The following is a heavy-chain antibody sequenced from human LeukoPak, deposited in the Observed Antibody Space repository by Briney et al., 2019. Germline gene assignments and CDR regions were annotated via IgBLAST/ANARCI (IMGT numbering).Heavy chain of an antibody. J-gene: IGHJ4*02. CDR1: GGSISSYY. CDR2: IYYSGST. CDR3: ARDGAWGYFDY. Sequence: SETLSLTCTVSGGSISSYYWSWIRQPPGKGLEWIGYIYYSGSTNYNPSLKSRVTMSVDTSKNHFSLKLNSVTAADTAVYYCARDGAWGYFDYWGPGTLVTVSS. D-gene: IGHD3-16*01. V-gene: IGHV4-59*12.